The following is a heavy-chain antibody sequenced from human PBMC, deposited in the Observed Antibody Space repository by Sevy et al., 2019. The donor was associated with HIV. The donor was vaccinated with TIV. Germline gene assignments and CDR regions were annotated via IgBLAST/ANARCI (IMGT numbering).Heavy chain of an antibody. CDR3: ARDVDSNYDGIDA. D-gene: IGHD4-4*01. CDR2: IWYDGSDT. J-gene: IGHJ6*02. CDR1: GFIFSNHG. V-gene: IGHV3-33*01. Sequence: GGSLRLSCAASGFIFSNHGMHWVRQAPGKGLEWVARIWYDGSDTYYGESVKGRFTISRDNSKNTVDLQMNSLRVEDTAVYYCARDVDSNYDGIDARGQGTTVTVSS.